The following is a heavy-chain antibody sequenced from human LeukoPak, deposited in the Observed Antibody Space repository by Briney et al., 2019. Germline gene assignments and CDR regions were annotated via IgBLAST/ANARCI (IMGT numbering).Heavy chain of an antibody. J-gene: IGHJ4*02. CDR2: ISYDGSNK. CDR1: GFTFSSYG. Sequence: GGSLRLSCAASGFTFSSYGMHWVRQAPGKGLEWVAVISYDGSNKYYADSVMGRFTISRDNSKNTLYLQMNSLRAEDTAVYYCAKDDDDRPDYWGQGTLVTVSS. V-gene: IGHV3-30*18. D-gene: IGHD1-1*01. CDR3: AKDDDDRPDY.